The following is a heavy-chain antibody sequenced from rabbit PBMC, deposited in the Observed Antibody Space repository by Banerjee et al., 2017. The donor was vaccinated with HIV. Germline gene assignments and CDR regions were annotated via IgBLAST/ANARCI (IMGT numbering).Heavy chain of an antibody. J-gene: IGHJ6*01. V-gene: IGHV1S45*01. CDR3: ARISRMLVVIDL. CDR1: GFSFTNKYV. Sequence: QEQLEESGGDLVKPEGSLTLTCTASGFSFTNKYVMCWVRQAPGKGLEWVGCINTSSGNAVYASWAKGRFTISKTSSTTVTLQMTSLTAADTATYFCARISRMLVVIDLWGPGTLVTVS. D-gene: IGHD4-2*01. CDR2: INTSSGNA.